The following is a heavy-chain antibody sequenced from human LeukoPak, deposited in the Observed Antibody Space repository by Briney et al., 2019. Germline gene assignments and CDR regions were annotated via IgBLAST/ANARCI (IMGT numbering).Heavy chain of an antibody. CDR1: GFTFSSYA. CDR3: AKEGGYYDILTGYYSPGYFDY. V-gene: IGHV3-23*01. D-gene: IGHD3-9*01. CDR2: ISGSGGST. J-gene: IGHJ4*02. Sequence: PGGSLRLSCAASGFTFSSYAMSWVRQAPGKGLEWVSAISGSGGSTYYADSVKGRFTISRDNSKNTLYLQMNSLRAEDTAVYYCAKEGGYYDILTGYYSPGYFDYWGQETLVTVSS.